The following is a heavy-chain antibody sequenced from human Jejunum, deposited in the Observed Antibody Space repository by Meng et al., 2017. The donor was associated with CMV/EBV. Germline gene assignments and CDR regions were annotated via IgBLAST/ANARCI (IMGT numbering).Heavy chain of an antibody. V-gene: IGHV3-30*04. D-gene: IGHD6-19*01. Sequence: SGVMLSSYAIHWVRLAPGKGLELVKFISHDGSNKYYADSVKGRFTTSKDNSKNTLYLQMNNLRVEDTAVYFCARDYSVTGWPPDYWGQGTLVTVSS. J-gene: IGHJ4*02. CDR1: GVMLSSYA. CDR3: ARDYSVTGWPPDY. CDR2: ISHDGSNK.